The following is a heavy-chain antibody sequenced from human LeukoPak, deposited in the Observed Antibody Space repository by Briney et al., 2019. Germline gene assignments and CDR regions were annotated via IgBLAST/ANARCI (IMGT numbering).Heavy chain of an antibody. D-gene: IGHD6-19*01. Sequence: KAGGSLRLSCAASGFTFSSYNMSWVRRAPGKGLEWVSSISSCGSYVYYADSVKGRFTISRDSAKNSLYLQMNSLRAEDTAVYYCAKSPGPRIAVAGGTFDYWGQGTLVTVSS. CDR1: GFTFSSYN. V-gene: IGHV3-21*01. J-gene: IGHJ4*02. CDR2: ISSCGSYV. CDR3: AKSPGPRIAVAGGTFDY.